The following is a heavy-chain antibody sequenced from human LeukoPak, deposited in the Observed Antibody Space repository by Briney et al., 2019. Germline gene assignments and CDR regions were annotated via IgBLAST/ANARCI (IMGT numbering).Heavy chain of an antibody. J-gene: IGHJ4*02. CDR3: SKLTVGASSY. D-gene: IGHD1-26*01. CDR1: GFTFSSYG. Sequence: PGGSLRLSCAASGFTFSSYGMHWVRQAPGKGLEWVAVISYDGSNKYYADSVKGRFTISRDNSKNTLYLQMNSLRAEDTAVYYCSKLTVGASSYWGQGTLVTVSS. V-gene: IGHV3-30*18. CDR2: ISYDGSNK.